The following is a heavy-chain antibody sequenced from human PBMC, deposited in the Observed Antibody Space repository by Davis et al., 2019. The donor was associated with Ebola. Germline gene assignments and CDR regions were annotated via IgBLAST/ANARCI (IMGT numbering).Heavy chain of an antibody. J-gene: IGHJ4*02. V-gene: IGHV3-11*04. Sequence: PGGSLRLSCEVSGFTFSDYYMSWIRQAPGKGLEWLSYIDGSGDTVYYAESVRGRFTISRDNAKNSLYMEMNSLRVEDTAVYYCARETAHCGGDCHDYWGQGTLVTVSS. D-gene: IGHD2-21*01. CDR1: GFTFSDYY. CDR2: IDGSGDTV. CDR3: ARETAHCGGDCHDY.